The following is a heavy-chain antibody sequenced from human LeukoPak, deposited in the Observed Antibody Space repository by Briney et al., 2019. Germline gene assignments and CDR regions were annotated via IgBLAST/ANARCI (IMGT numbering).Heavy chain of an antibody. CDR3: ARVSVVVPAAMVDV. CDR2: IYTSGST. V-gene: IGHV4-61*02. D-gene: IGHD2-2*01. J-gene: IGHJ6*04. Sequence: SQTLSLTCTVSGGSISSGSYYWSWIRQPAGKGLEWIGRIYTSGSTNYNPSLKSRVTISVDTSEIQFSLKLSSVTAADTAVYYCARVSVVVPAAMVDVWGKGTTVTVSS. CDR1: GGSISSGSYY.